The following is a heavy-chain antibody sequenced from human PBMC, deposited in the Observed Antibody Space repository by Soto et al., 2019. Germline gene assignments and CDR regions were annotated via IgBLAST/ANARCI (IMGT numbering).Heavy chain of an antibody. V-gene: IGHV5-10-1*01. CDR3: ARHLIYIVLVPAAMEGIGEQGWFDP. CDR1: GYSFTSYW. CDR2: IDPSDSYT. D-gene: IGHD2-2*01. Sequence: PGESLKISCKGSGYSFTSYWISWVRQMPGKGLEWMGRIDPSDSYTNYSPSFQGHVAISADKSISTAYLQWSSLKASDTAMYYCARHLIYIVLVPAAMEGIGEQGWFDPWGQGTLVTVSS. J-gene: IGHJ5*02.